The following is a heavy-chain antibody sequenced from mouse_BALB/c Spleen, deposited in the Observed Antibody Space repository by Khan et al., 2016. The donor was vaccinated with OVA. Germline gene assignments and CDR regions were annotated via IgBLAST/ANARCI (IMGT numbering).Heavy chain of an antibody. CDR1: GFNFSSYG. V-gene: IGHV5-9-2*01. CDR3: ARRLTTMMMTGFAY. Sequence: EVMLVESGGGLVKPGGSLKLSCVVSGFNFSSYGMSWVRQTPEKRLEWVATISGGGTYTFYSDSAKGRFTIYRDNAKNNLYLQMSSLRYEDTALYYSARRLTTMMMTGFAYWGQGTLVTVSA. J-gene: IGHJ3*01. D-gene: IGHD2-4*01. CDR2: ISGGGTYT.